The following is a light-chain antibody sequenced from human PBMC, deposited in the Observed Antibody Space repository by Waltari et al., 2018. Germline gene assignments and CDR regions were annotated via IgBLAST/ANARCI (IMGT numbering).Light chain of an antibody. CDR3: CSYALFSTLV. CDR1: ISDFGGYDY. CDR2: DVS. Sequence: QSALTQPASVSESPGQSITISCTGTISDFGGYDYVSWYQQHPGKSPKLLIYDVSERPSGVSNRFSGSKSGNTASLTISGLQAEDEADYYCCSYALFSTLVFGGGTKVTVL. V-gene: IGLV2-23*02. J-gene: IGLJ2*01.